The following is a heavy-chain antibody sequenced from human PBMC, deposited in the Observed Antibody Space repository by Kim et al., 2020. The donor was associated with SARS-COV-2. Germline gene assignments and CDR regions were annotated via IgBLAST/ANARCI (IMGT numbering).Heavy chain of an antibody. Sequence: GGSLRLSCAASGLNFNNAWMSWVRQAPAKGLEWVALIKTNNQGGTTFYTTPVRGRFTISRDDSKNTVYLQMSSLTTEDTAVYFCSAGLGKTDTDSWGQG. CDR1: GLNFNNAW. V-gene: IGHV3-15*01. CDR3: SAGLGKTDTDS. J-gene: IGHJ4*02. CDR2: IKTNNQGGTT.